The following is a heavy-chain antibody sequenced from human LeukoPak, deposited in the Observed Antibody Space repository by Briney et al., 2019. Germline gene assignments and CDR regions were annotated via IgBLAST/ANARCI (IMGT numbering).Heavy chain of an antibody. CDR1: AGSSRGSS. CDR3: ARDPDY. Sequence: PSETLSPTCAVDAGSSRGSSWCGICQPPGKGLELIGEINHSGSTYYIPSLKSRVTISVDTSKNQFSLKLSSVTAADTAVYYCARDPDYWGQGTLVTVSS. V-gene: IGHV4-34*01. CDR2: INHSGST. J-gene: IGHJ4*02.